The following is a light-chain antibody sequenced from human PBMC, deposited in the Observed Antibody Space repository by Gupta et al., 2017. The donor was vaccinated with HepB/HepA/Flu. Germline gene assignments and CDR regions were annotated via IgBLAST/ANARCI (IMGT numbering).Light chain of an antibody. Sequence: EIVMTQSPVTLSVSPGEGATISCRASQSISNSLAWYQQKPGQAPRLLIYVASNRATGIAARFSGSGSGTEFTLTISSLQSEAFGVYYCLQYQNWHPFTFGQGTKVEIK. CDR1: QSISNS. V-gene: IGKV3-15*01. CDR2: VAS. CDR3: LQYQNWHPFT. J-gene: IGKJ1*01.